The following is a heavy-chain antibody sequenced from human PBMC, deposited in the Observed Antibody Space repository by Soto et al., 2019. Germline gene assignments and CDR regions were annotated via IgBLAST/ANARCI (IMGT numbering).Heavy chain of an antibody. Sequence: EVQLVESGGGLIQPGGSLRLSCAVSGFTVSNNYMSWVRQAPGKGLEGVSVIYSGGYTAYGDSVKGRFTISRDNSKNTTYLQMKPLDAPDRAGFSCGTDPGGGGYWGQGTLVTVSS. J-gene: IGHJ4*02. CDR2: IYSGGYT. D-gene: IGHD3-10*01. CDR1: GFTVSNNY. CDR3: GTDPGGGGY. V-gene: IGHV3-53*01.